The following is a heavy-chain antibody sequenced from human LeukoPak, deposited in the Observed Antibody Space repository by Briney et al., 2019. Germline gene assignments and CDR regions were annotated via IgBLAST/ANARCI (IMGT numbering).Heavy chain of an antibody. CDR1: GYSFTAYY. D-gene: IGHD6-19*01. J-gene: IGHJ4*02. Sequence: ASVKVSCKASGYSFTAYYIHWVRQAPGQGLEWMGWINPNSGGTHYAQKFQGRVTMTRDTPISTAYMGLSRLTSDDTAVYYCARDGGRGWEFDYWGQGTLATVSS. CDR3: ARDGGRGWEFDY. V-gene: IGHV1-2*02. CDR2: INPNSGGT.